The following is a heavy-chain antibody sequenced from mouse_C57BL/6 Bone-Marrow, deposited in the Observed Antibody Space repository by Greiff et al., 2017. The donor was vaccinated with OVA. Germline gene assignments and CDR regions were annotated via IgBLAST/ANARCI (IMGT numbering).Heavy chain of an antibody. CDR2: ISNGGGST. D-gene: IGHD2-4*01. V-gene: IGHV5-12*01. J-gene: IGHJ4*01. CDR3: ARPYYDRRRAMDD. CDR1: GFTFSDYY. Sequence: EVHLVESGGGLVQPGGSLKLSCAASGFTFSDYYMYWVRQTPEKRLECVAYISNGGGSTYYPDTVKGRFTISRDNAKNTLYLQMSRLKAEDTAMYYCARPYYDRRRAMDDWGQGTSVTVSS.